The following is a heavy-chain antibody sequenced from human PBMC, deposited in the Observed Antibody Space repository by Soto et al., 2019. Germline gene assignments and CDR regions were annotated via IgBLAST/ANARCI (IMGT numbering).Heavy chain of an antibody. CDR2: IYYSGST. J-gene: IGHJ4*02. D-gene: IGHD3-10*01. Sequence: SETLSLTCTVSGGSISSYYWSWIRQPPGKGLEWIGYIYYSGSTNYNPSLKSRVTILVDTSKNQFSLKLSSVTAADTAVYYCARPIKGSGSFYLNVLDFWGRGTLVTVSS. V-gene: IGHV4-59*08. CDR3: ARPIKGSGSFYLNVLDF. CDR1: GGSISSYY.